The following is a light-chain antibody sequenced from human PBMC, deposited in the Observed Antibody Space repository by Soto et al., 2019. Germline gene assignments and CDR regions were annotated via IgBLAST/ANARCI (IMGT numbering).Light chain of an antibody. CDR1: SSDVGGYDY. CDR3: SSYTRSRTFL. J-gene: IGLJ1*01. CDR2: DVS. Sequence: QSALTQPASVSGSPGQSITISCTGTSSDVGGYDYVSWYQQHPGEVPKLMIYDVSNRPSGVSNRFSGSKSGNTASLTISGLQAEDEAEYYCSSYTRSRTFLFGSGTKLTVL. V-gene: IGLV2-14*01.